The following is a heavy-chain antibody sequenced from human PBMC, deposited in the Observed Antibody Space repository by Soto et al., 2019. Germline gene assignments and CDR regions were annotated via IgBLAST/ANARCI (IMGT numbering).Heavy chain of an antibody. Sequence: PSETLSLTCIISGGSIRSYYWNWMRQSPGKGLEWIGYIDDSGSTDYNPSLKSRVTISVDTSKNQFSLKMSSVTAADTAVYYCARQGNYDRSGYSGTFDYWGQGILVTVSS. CDR1: GGSIRSYY. V-gene: IGHV4-59*01. D-gene: IGHD3-22*01. CDR2: IDDSGST. J-gene: IGHJ4*02. CDR3: ARQGNYDRSGYSGTFDY.